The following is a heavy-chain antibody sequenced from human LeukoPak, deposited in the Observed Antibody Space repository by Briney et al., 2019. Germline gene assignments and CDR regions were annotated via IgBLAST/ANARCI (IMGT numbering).Heavy chain of an antibody. CDR2: ISGSGGST. CDR1: GFTFSGYS. Sequence: GGSLRLSCAASGFTFSGYSLNWVRQAPGKGLEWVSTISGSGGSTYYADSVKGRFTISRDNSKNTLYLQMNSLRDEDTAVYYCARISGGHYGSGSYTAEGVWGQGTTVTVSS. J-gene: IGHJ6*02. CDR3: ARISGGHYGSGSYTAEGV. D-gene: IGHD3-10*01. V-gene: IGHV3-23*01.